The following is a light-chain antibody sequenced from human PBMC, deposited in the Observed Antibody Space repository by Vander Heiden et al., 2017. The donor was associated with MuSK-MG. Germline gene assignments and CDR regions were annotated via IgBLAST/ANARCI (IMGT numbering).Light chain of an antibody. Sequence: QSALTQPASVSGSPGQSITISCTGTSSGVGGYNHVSWYQQHPGKAPELMIYDVSYRPSGVSNRFSGSKSGNTASLTISGLQAEDEADYYCSSFTSTSTLVFGTGTKVTVL. CDR2: DVS. J-gene: IGLJ1*01. CDR3: SSFTSTSTLV. CDR1: SSGVGGYNH. V-gene: IGLV2-14*03.